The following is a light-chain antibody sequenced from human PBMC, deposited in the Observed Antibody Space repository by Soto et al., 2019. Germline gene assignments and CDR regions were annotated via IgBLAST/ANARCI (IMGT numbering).Light chain of an antibody. CDR3: QQSYTTPRT. CDR1: QSIGSY. CDR2: AAS. Sequence: DIQMTQSPSSLSASVVDIVTITCRASQSIGSYLNWYQHKPGRAPKVLIFAASSLQSEVPSRFSGSGSGAEFTLTISNLQPEDFATYYCQQSYTTPRTFGQGTRLEIK. J-gene: IGKJ2*01. V-gene: IGKV1-39*01.